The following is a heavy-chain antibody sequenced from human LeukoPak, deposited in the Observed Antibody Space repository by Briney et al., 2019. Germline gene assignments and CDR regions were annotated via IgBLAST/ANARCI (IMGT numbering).Heavy chain of an antibody. CDR1: GGSFSGYY. J-gene: IGHJ4*02. CDR3: ARGIMITMIVVVTGGGTNYFDY. V-gene: IGHV4-34*01. CDR2: INHSGST. Sequence: SETLSLTCAVYGGSFSGYYWSWIRQPPGKGLEWIGKINHSGSTNYNPSLKSRVTISVDTSKNQFSLKLSSVTAADTAVYYCARGIMITMIVVVTGGGTNYFDYWGQGTLVTVSS. D-gene: IGHD3-22*01.